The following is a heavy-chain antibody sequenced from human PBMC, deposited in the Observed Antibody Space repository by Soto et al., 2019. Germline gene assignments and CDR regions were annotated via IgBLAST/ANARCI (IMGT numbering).Heavy chain of an antibody. V-gene: IGHV4-59*01. CDR1: GGSISSYY. CDR2: IYYSGST. D-gene: IGHD6-19*01. Sequence: SETLSLTCTVSGGSISSYYWSWIRQPPGKGLEWIGYIYYSGSTNYNPSLKSRVTISVDTSKNQFSLKLSSVTAADTAVYYCARDRSFIAVAGTDNWFDPWGQGTLVTVSS. CDR3: ARDRSFIAVAGTDNWFDP. J-gene: IGHJ5*02.